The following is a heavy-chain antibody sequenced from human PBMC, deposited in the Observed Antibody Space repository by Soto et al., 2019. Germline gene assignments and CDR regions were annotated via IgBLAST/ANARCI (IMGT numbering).Heavy chain of an antibody. D-gene: IGHD5-12*01. J-gene: IGHJ4*02. CDR2: IYFSGST. CDR3: ARGISDGFWLRN. CDR1: GASVSCGGYF. Sequence: QVQLQESGPGLVKPSQTLSLTCTVSGASVSCGGYFWSWIRQHPGKGLECIGYIYFSGSTYYNPSLQSRVTMSLDTSKKQFSLKLSSVTAADTAVYYCARGISDGFWLRNWGQGTLVTVSS. V-gene: IGHV4-31*03.